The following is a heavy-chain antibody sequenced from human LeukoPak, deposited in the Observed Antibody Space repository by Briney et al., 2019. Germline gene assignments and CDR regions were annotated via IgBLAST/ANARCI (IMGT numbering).Heavy chain of an antibody. V-gene: IGHV1-69*05. CDR2: IIPIFGTA. D-gene: IGHD5-18*01. Sequence: SVKVSCKASGGTFSSYAISWVRQAPGQGLEWMGRIIPIFGTANYAQKFQGRVTITTDESTSTAYMELSSLRSEDTAVYYCARESQDTAMGDYFDYWGQGALVTVSS. J-gene: IGHJ4*02. CDR3: ARESQDTAMGDYFDY. CDR1: GGTFSSYA.